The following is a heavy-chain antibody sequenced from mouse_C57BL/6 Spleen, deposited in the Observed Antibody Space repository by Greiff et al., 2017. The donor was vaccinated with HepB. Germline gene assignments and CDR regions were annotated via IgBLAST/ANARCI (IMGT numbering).Heavy chain of an antibody. Sequence: QVQLQQSGAELMKPGASVKLSCKATGYTFTGYWIEWVKQRPGHGLEWIGEILPGSGSTNYNEKFNGKATFTADTSSNTAYMQLSSLTTEDSAIYYCAKLLYYYGSSYKSYWYFDVWGTGTTVTVSS. CDR2: ILPGSGST. CDR1: GYTFTGYW. D-gene: IGHD1-1*01. J-gene: IGHJ1*03. V-gene: IGHV1-9*01. CDR3: AKLLYYYGSSYKSYWYFDV.